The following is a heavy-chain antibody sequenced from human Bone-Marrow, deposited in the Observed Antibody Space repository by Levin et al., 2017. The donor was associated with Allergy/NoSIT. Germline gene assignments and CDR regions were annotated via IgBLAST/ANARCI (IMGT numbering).Heavy chain of an antibody. CDR1: GGTFSNDA. J-gene: IGHJ4*02. V-gene: IGHV1-69*13. CDR2: IIPRYGAP. Sequence: GASVKVSCKASGGTFSNDAVSWARQAPGQGPEWMGGIIPRYGAPNYAPRFQGRVTITADETTSTAYMELRSLRSEDTAVYYCARTKYFYDSSGYYSDWGQGTLVTVSS. D-gene: IGHD3-22*01. CDR3: ARTKYFYDSSGYYSD.